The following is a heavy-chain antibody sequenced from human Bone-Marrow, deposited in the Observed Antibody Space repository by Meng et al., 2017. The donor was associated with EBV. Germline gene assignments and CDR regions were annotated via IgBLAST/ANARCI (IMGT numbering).Heavy chain of an antibody. CDR1: GYTFTSYA. D-gene: IGHD7-27*01. Sequence: QGLLVEFGAELKKPGASVKVSCKASGYTFTSYAMNWVRQAPGQGLEWMGWINTNTGNPTYAQGFTGRFVFSLDTSVSTAYLQISSLKAEDTAVYYCARGGDEGWFDPWGQGTLVTVSS. CDR2: INTNTGNP. J-gene: IGHJ5*02. CDR3: ARGGDEGWFDP. V-gene: IGHV7-4-1*02.